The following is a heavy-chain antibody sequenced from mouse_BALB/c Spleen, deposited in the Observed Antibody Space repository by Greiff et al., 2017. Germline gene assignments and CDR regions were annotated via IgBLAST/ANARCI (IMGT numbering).Heavy chain of an antibody. V-gene: IGHV3-8*02. Sequence: EVQLQESGPSLVKPSQTLSLTCSVTGDSITSGYWNWIRKFPGNKLEYMGYISYSGSTYYNPSLKSRISITRDTSKNQYYLQLNSVTTEDTATYYCARYADQEDYYAMDYWGQGTSVTVSS. CDR1: GDSITSGY. J-gene: IGHJ4*01. CDR3: ARYADQEDYYAMDY. CDR2: ISYSGST.